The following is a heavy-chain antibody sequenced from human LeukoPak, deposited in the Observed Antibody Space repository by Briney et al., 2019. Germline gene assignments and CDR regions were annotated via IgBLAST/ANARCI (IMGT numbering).Heavy chain of an antibody. CDR1: GFTFSTYG. J-gene: IGHJ6*02. Sequence: TGGSLRLSRAASGFTFSTYGMRWVRQAPGKGLEWVAVTSYVGSKKYYADSVKGRFTISRGNSKSTLFLQMNSLRTEDTAVYYCAGPSDSSTYYHPNYFYFYGMDVWGQGTTVTVSS. D-gene: IGHD3-22*01. CDR2: TSYVGSKK. V-gene: IGHV3-30*03. CDR3: AGPSDSSTYYHPNYFYFYGMDV.